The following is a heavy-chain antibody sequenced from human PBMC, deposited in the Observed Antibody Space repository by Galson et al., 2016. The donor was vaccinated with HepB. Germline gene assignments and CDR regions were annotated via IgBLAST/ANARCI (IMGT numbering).Heavy chain of an antibody. D-gene: IGHD2-15*01. CDR2: IWYDGSNK. V-gene: IGHV3-33*01. CDR3: ARFGGSLGMDV. Sequence: SLRVSCAASGFTFSDFGMHWVRQAPGKGLEWVALIWYDGSNKHYADSVKGRFTISRDNSKNTLYLQMNSLTAEDTAVYYCARFGGSLGMDVWGQGTTVTVSS. CDR1: GFTFSDFG. J-gene: IGHJ6*02.